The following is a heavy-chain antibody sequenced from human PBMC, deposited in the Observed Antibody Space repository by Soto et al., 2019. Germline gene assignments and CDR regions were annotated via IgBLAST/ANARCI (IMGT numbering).Heavy chain of an antibody. Sequence: EVQLVQSGAEVKKPGESLKISCTGSEYSITSYWIGWVRQMPGKGLEWMGIIYPGDSNTRYSPSFQGPVTISADKSIITAYLQWSGLKASDTAMYYCAIPPYYYDSSFELWGRGTLVTVSS. CDR3: AIPPYYYDSSFEL. CDR2: IYPGDSNT. CDR1: EYSITSYW. D-gene: IGHD3-22*01. J-gene: IGHJ2*01. V-gene: IGHV5-51*03.